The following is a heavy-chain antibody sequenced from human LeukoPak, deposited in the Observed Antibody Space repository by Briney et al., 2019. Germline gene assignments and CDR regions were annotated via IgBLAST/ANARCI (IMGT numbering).Heavy chain of an antibody. Sequence: SQTLSLTCTVSGGSFSSSSYYWTWIRQHPGGGLEWIGSIYYRGSTYYSPSLKSRLTITVDTSKSQFSLNLRSVTAADTAVYYCARDGSGYDLEYWGRGTLVTVSS. CDR3: ARDGSGYDLEY. CDR1: GGSFSSSSYY. J-gene: IGHJ4*02. D-gene: IGHD5-12*01. CDR2: IYYRGST. V-gene: IGHV4-31*03.